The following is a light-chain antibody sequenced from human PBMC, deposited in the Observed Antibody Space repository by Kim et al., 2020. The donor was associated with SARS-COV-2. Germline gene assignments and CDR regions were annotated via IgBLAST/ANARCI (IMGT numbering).Light chain of an antibody. J-gene: IGLJ2*01. CDR3: QSYDRSNVV. CDR1: SGSIASNY. CDR2: EDN. Sequence: NFMLTQQHSVSESPGKTVTISCTRSSGSIASNYVQWYQQRPGSAPTTVMYEDNERPSGVPDRFSGSIDSSSNSASLTISGLKTEDEADYYCQSYDRSNVVFGGGTQLTVL. V-gene: IGLV6-57*04.